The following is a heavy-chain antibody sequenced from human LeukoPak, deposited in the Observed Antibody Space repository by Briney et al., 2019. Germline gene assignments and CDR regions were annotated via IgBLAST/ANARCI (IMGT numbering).Heavy chain of an antibody. D-gene: IGHD3-22*01. J-gene: IGHJ4*02. Sequence: GGSLRLSCAASGFTFSSYGMHWVRQAPGKGLEWVAVISYDGSNKNYADPVKGRFTISRDNSRNTLYLQMNSLRAEDTAVYYCAKDRRSWNYYDSSGYYVDYWGQGTLVTVSS. CDR1: GFTFSSYG. CDR3: AKDRRSWNYYDSSGYYVDY. V-gene: IGHV3-30*18. CDR2: ISYDGSNK.